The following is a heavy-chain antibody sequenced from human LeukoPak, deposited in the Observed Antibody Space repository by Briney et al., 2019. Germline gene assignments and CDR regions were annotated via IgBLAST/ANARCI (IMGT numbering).Heavy chain of an antibody. V-gene: IGHV3-49*04. J-gene: IGHJ3*02. D-gene: IGHD1-26*01. CDR1: GFTFGDYA. CDR3: IRDRRYSGFSGAAFDI. Sequence: PLRLSCTGSGFTFGDYAMSWVRQAPGKGLEWVGFVSSRAYGGTTEYAASGKGRFIISRDDSKSIAYLQMNSLKIEDTAVYYCIRDRRYSGFSGAAFDIWGQGTMVTVSS. CDR2: VSSRAYGGTT.